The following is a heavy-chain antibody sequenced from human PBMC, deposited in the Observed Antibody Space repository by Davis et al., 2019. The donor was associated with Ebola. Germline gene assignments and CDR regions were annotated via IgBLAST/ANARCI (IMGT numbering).Heavy chain of an antibody. Sequence: GESLKISCAASGFTFSSYAMHWVRQAPGKGLEWVAVISYDGSNKYYADSVKGRFTISRDNSKNTLYLQMNSLRAEDTAVYYCARDTPLYAFGGVIAIFDYWGQGTLVTVSS. D-gene: IGHD3-16*02. CDR2: ISYDGSNK. J-gene: IGHJ4*02. CDR1: GFTFSSYA. V-gene: IGHV3-30-3*01. CDR3: ARDTPLYAFGGVIAIFDY.